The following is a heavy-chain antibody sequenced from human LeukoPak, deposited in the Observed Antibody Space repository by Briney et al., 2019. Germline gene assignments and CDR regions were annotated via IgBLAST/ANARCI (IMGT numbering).Heavy chain of an antibody. J-gene: IGHJ5*01. D-gene: IGHD6-6*01. CDR2: IFSGGST. Sequence: PGGSLRLSCAASGFTVSSNYMSWVRQAPGKGLEWVSIIFSGGSTYYADSVKGRITISRDNSKNTVYLQMNSLRAEDTAVYFCVKTFQYSSNWYDYWGQGTLVTVSS. V-gene: IGHV3-53*01. CDR1: GFTVSSNY. CDR3: VKTFQYSSNWYDY.